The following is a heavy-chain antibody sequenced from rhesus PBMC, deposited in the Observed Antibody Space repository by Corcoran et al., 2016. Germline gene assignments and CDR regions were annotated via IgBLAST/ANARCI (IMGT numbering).Heavy chain of an antibody. CDR3: ARDGPLIRGSLDV. CDR1: GGSISSGYD. CDR2: IYVSSGST. V-gene: IGHV4-76*01. D-gene: IGHD2-33*01. Sequence: QVQLQESGPGVVKPSETLSLTCAVSGGSISSGYDWSWIRQLPGKGLEWIGYIYVSSGSTNSNQSLKNRVTISKDASKNQFSVKLSSVTAADTAVYYCARDGPLIRGSLDVWGQGVLVTVSS. J-gene: IGHJ5-2*01.